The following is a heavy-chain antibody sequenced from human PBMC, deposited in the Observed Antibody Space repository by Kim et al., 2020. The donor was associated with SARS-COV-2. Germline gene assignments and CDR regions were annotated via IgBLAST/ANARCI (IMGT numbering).Heavy chain of an antibody. D-gene: IGHD2-15*01. V-gene: IGHV1-3*01. CDR3: ARGGGGLSY. J-gene: IGHJ4*02. CDR2: GNT. Sequence: GNTKYSQKFQGRVTITRDTSASTAYMELSSLTSEDTAVYYCARGGGGLSYWGQGPLVAVSS.